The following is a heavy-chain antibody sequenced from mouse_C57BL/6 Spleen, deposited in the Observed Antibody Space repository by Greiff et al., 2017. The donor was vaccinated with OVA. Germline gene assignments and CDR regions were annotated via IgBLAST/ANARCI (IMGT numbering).Heavy chain of an antibody. V-gene: IGHV1-54*01. J-gene: IGHJ1*03. CDR3: ARTGTGYFDV. CDR1: GYALTNYL. D-gene: IGHD4-1*01. Sequence: QVQLQQSGAELVRPGTSVKVSCKASGYALTNYLIEWVKQRPGQGLEWIGVINPGSGGTNYNEKFKGKATLTADKSSSTAYMQLSSLTSEDSAVYFCARTGTGYFDVWGTGTTVTVSS. CDR2: INPGSGGT.